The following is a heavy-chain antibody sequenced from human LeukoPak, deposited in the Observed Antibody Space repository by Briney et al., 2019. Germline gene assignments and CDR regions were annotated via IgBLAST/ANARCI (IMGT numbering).Heavy chain of an antibody. D-gene: IGHD1-26*01. Sequence: SETLSLTCSVSGDSISLSFYYWGWIRQPPGKALEWIGSVYYSGTTSYNPSLKSRVTISVDTSKNQFSLKLSSVTAADTAVYYCARGRSYYRRFDYWGQGTLVTVSS. CDR1: GDSISLSFYY. J-gene: IGHJ4*02. V-gene: IGHV4-39*07. CDR2: VYYSGTT. CDR3: ARGRSYYRRFDY.